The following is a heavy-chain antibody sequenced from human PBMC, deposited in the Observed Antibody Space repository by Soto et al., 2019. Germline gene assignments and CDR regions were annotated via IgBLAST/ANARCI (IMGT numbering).Heavy chain of an antibody. J-gene: IGHJ4*02. Sequence: QVQLVQSGAEEKKPGASVKVSCKASGYTFTSYAMHWVRQAPGQRLEWMGWINVGNGNIKYSQKFQGRVTITRDPSACTANMALISRRSEDTAVYYCARGGPPMGNGGQGALVTVCS. V-gene: IGHV1-3*05. CDR1: GYTFTSYA. CDR2: INVGNGNI. D-gene: IGHD2-8*01. CDR3: ARGGPPMGN.